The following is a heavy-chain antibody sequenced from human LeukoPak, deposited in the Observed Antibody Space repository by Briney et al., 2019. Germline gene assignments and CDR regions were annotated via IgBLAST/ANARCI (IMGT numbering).Heavy chain of an antibody. V-gene: IGHV4-61*08. CDR1: GGSISSGGYY. D-gene: IGHD2-15*01. J-gene: IGHJ5*02. CDR2: IYYSGST. CDR3: ARFTLNWFDP. Sequence: SETLSLTCTVSGGSISSGGYYWSWIRQHPGKGLEWNGYIYYSGSTNYNPSLKSRVTISVDTSKNQFSLKLSSVTAADTAVYYCARFTLNWFDPWGQGTLVTVSS.